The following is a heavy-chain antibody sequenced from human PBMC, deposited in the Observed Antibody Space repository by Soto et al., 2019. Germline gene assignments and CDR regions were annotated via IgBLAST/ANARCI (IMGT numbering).Heavy chain of an antibody. V-gene: IGHV1-8*01. CDR1: GYTFTSYD. CDR2: RNPNSGNT. CDR3: ARGAWRDPFDI. J-gene: IGHJ3*02. D-gene: IGHD1-1*01. Sequence: ASVKVSCKASGYTFTSYDINWVRQATGQGLEWMGWRNPNSGNTGYAQKFQGRVTMTRNTSISTAYMELSSLRPEDTAVYYCARGAWRDPFDIWGQGTMVTVSS.